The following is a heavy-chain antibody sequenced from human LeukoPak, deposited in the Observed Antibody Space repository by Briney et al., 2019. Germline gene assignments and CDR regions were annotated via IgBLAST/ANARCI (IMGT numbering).Heavy chain of an antibody. CDR1: GASISNYY. Sequence: PSETLSLTCNVSGASISNYYWSWIRQPPGKGLEWIGYIYYSGSTYYNPSLKSRVTISVDTSKNQFSLKLSSVTAADTAVYHCARDSWWYYDSSGYPSFDYWGQGTLVTVSS. CDR3: ARDSWWYYDSSGYPSFDY. V-gene: IGHV4-59*12. CDR2: IYYSGST. J-gene: IGHJ4*02. D-gene: IGHD3-22*01.